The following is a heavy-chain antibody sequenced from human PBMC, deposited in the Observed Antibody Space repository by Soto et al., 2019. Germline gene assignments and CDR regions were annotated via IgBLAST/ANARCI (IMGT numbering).Heavy chain of an antibody. J-gene: IGHJ4*02. CDR2: IIPILGIA. D-gene: IGHD3-22*01. Sequence: SVKVSCKASGGTFSSYTISWVRQAPGQGLGWMGRIIPILGIANYAQKFQGRVTITADKSTSTAYMELSSLRSEDTAVYYCARVGYYYDSSGYYLSFDYWGQGTLVTVSS. CDR3: ARVGYYYDSSGYYLSFDY. V-gene: IGHV1-69*02. CDR1: GGTFSSYT.